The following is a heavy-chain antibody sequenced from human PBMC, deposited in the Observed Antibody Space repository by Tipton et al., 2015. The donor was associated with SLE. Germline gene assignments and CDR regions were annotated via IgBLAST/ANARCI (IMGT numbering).Heavy chain of an antibody. V-gene: IGHV1-18*01. D-gene: IGHD1-26*01. J-gene: IGHJ3*02. CDR3: GMTVGATSAFDI. CDR2: ISAYNGNT. Sequence: QLVQSGAEVKKPGASVKVSCKASGYPFTSDGINWVRQATGQGLEWMGWISAYNGNTNYAQKLQGRVTMTTDTSTSTAYMELRSLRSDDTAVYYCGMTVGATSAFDIWGQVTMVTVSS. CDR1: GYPFTSDG.